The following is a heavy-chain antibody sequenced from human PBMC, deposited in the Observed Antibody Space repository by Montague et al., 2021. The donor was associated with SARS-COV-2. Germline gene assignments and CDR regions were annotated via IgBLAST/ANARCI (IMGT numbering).Heavy chain of an antibody. V-gene: IGHV4-39*01. Sequence: SETLSLTCTLSGGSISSRCYSWVWLRQPQGQERVWIGCINWSISTYSTPSLQIRVSVSVYTSKNQLSLKLISVTAAATAVYSCARQVTGRYFDWILYGMDVWGQGTTVTVSS. CDR1: GGSISSRCYS. CDR3: ARQVTGRYFDWILYGMDV. J-gene: IGHJ6*02. CDR2: INWSIST. D-gene: IGHD3-9*01.